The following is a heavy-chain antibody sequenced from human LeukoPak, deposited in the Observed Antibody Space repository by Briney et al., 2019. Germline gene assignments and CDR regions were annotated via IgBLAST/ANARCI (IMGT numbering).Heavy chain of an antibody. V-gene: IGHV1-69*01. CDR3: ARSETDYDPFDY. J-gene: IGHJ4*02. Sequence: ASVKVSCKASGGTFSSYAISWLRQAPGQGLEWMGGIIPIFGTANYAQKFQGRVTITAGESTSTAYMELSSLRSEDTAVYYCARSETDYDPFDYWGQGTLVTVSS. D-gene: IGHD3-16*01. CDR1: GGTFSSYA. CDR2: IIPIFGTA.